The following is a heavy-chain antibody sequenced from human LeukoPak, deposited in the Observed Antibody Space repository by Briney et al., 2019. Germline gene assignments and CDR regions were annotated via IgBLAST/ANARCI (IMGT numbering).Heavy chain of an antibody. D-gene: IGHD6-13*01. Sequence: SETLSLTCTVSGGSISSGSYYWSWIRQPAGKGLEWIGRIYTSGSTNYNPSLKSRVTISVDTSKNQFSLKLSSVTAADTAVYYCATEREEPAAAGIPFDYWGQGTLVTVSS. J-gene: IGHJ4*02. CDR2: IYTSGST. V-gene: IGHV4-61*02. CDR1: GGSISSGSYY. CDR3: ATEREEPAAAGIPFDY.